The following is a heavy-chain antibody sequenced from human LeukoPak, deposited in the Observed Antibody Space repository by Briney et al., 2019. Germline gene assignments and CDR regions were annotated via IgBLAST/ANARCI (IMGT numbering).Heavy chain of an antibody. V-gene: IGHV3-30-3*01. CDR3: AREFTIFGVVIQRYDAFDI. CDR2: MSNDGSIK. Sequence: GGSLRLSCAASGLTVSSNYMSWVRQAPGKGLEWVAVMSNDGSIKKYANSVKGRFTISRDNSKNTLYLQMDSLRAEDTAVYYCAREFTIFGVVIQRYDAFDIWGQGTMVTVSS. CDR1: GLTVSSNY. J-gene: IGHJ3*02. D-gene: IGHD3-3*01.